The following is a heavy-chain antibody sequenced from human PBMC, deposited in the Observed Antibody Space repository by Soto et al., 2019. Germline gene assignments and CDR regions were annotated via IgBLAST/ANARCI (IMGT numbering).Heavy chain of an antibody. V-gene: IGHV3-33*01. D-gene: IGHD2-2*03. Sequence: QVQLVESGGGVVQPGTSLRLSCEASGFTFSSYYMHWVRQAPGKGLEWVAVIWYDGTNKKYADSVKGRFIISRDNSKNRLYLAVIDVRVEHMAVYYCARAMDIGMASKASWFDPWGQGTLVTVSS. CDR1: GFTFSSYY. J-gene: IGHJ5*02. CDR2: IWYDGTNK. CDR3: ARAMDIGMASKASWFDP.